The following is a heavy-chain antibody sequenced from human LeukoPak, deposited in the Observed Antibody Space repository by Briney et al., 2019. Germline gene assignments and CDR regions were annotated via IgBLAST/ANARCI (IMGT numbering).Heavy chain of an antibody. CDR2: IVVGSGNT. CDR3: AVGGLTIFGVVITKTDAFDI. Sequence: SVKVSCKASGFTFTSSAMQWVRQARGQRLEWIGWIVVGSGNTNYAQKFQGRVTITADESTSTAYMELSSLRSEDTAVYYCAVGGLTIFGVVITKTDAFDIWGQGTMVTVSS. CDR1: GFTFTSSA. J-gene: IGHJ3*02. V-gene: IGHV1-58*02. D-gene: IGHD3-3*01.